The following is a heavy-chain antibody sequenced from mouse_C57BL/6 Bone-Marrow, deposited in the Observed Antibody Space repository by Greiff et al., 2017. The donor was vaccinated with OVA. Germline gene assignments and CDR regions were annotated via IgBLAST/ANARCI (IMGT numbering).Heavy chain of an antibody. D-gene: IGHD1-2*01. CDR2: IDPSDSYT. J-gene: IGHJ3*01. CDR3: ARGLLRPLAY. V-gene: IGHV1-69*01. CDR1: CYTFTSYW. Sequence: QVQLQQPGAELVMPGASVKLSCKASCYTFTSYWMHWVKQRPGQGLAWIGEIDPSDSYTNYNQKFKGKSTLTVDKSSSTAYMQLSSLTSEDSAVYYCARGLLRPLAYWGQGTLVTVSA.